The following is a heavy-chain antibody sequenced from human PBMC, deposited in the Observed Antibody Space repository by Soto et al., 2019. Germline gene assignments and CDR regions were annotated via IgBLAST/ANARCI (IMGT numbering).Heavy chain of an antibody. V-gene: IGHV4-30-4*01. J-gene: IGHJ4*02. Sequence: PXETLSLTCSVSGFSMNNYEYYWTWIRQPPGEGLEWIGHIYYTGSTSYNPSLKSRVTISLDTSKNQFSLKVNSVSAADTAVYYCARDRSNSPDFFDYWGQGTLVTVSS. CDR2: IYYTGST. CDR3: ARDRSNSPDFFDY. D-gene: IGHD1-1*01. CDR1: GFSMNNYEYY.